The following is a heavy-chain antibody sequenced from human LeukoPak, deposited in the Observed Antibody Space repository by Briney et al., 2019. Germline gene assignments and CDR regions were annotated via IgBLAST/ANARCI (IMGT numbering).Heavy chain of an antibody. CDR3: ARLFNFYGSGTYYPFDS. D-gene: IGHD3-10*01. J-gene: IGHJ4*02. CDR1: GFTFPDYG. CDR2: VDLNGGST. Sequence: GGSLRLSCAASGFTFPDYGMSWVRLAPGKGLEWVSGVDLNGGSTHYADSVKGRFTISRDNAKNSLYLQMTTLRAEDTALYYCARLFNFYGSGTYYPFDSWGQGALVTVSS. V-gene: IGHV3-20*04.